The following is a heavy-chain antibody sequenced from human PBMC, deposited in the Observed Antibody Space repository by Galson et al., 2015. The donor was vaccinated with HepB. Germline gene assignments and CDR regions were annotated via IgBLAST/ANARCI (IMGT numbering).Heavy chain of an antibody. CDR3: ARGTRDNGPFFFDS. Sequence: TLSLTCNVSGGSINSLNYSSSWIRQPPGKGLEWIGYIYHSGYTYSNPSLRNRVRISADRSKNQFTLKLTSVTAADTAVYYCARGTRDNGPFFFDSWGQGILVTVSS. J-gene: IGHJ4*02. V-gene: IGHV4-30-2*01. D-gene: IGHD1-14*01. CDR1: GGSINSLNYS. CDR2: IYHSGYT.